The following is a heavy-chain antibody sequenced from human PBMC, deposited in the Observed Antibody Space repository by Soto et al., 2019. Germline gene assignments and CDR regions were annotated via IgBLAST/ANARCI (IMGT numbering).Heavy chain of an antibody. V-gene: IGHV3-30-3*01. CDR3: ARDYYGMDV. Sequence: GGSLRLSCAACGFTVSSYAMHWVRQAPGKGLEWVAVISYDGSNKYYADSVKGRFTISRDNSKNTLYLQMNSLRAEDKAVYYCARDYYGMDVWGQGTTVTVSS. J-gene: IGHJ6*02. CDR1: GFTVSSYA. CDR2: ISYDGSNK.